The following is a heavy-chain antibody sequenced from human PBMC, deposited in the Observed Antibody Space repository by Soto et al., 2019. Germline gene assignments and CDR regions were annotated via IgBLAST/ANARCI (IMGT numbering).Heavy chain of an antibody. CDR3: ARQPTVSTNFDY. J-gene: IGHJ4*02. CDR2: IYPGDSDT. D-gene: IGHD4-17*01. Sequence: GESLKISCKGSGYSFTTYWIGWVRRMPGKGLEWMGIIYPGDSDTRYSPSFQGQVTISADKSITTAYLQWGSLKASDTAMYYCARQPTVSTNFDYWGQGTLVTVSS. CDR1: GYSFTTYW. V-gene: IGHV5-51*01.